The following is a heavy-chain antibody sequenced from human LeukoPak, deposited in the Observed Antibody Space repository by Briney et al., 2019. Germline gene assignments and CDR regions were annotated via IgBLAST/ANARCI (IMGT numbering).Heavy chain of an antibody. CDR3: AKGSSPLYSSGWYSYFVY. V-gene: IGHV3-9*01. CDR1: GFTFDDYA. D-gene: IGHD6-19*01. Sequence: PGGSLRLSCAASGFTFDDYAMHWVRQAPGKGLEWVSGISWNSGSIGYADSVKGRFTISRDNAKNSLYLQMNSLRAEDTALYYCAKGSSPLYSSGWYSYFVYWGQGTLVTVSS. J-gene: IGHJ4*02. CDR2: ISWNSGSI.